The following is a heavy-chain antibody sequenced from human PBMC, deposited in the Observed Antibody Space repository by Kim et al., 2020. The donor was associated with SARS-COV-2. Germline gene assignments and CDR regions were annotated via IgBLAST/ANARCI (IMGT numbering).Heavy chain of an antibody. CDR1: GGSISSGSYY. CDR2: IYTSGST. D-gene: IGHD6-13*01. Sequence: SETLSLTCTVSGGSISSGSYYWSWIRQPAGKGLEWIGRIYTSGSTNYNPSLKSRVTISVDTSKNQFSLKLSSVTAADTAVYYCARDRIAAAGTDYYYYGMDIWGQGTTVTVSS. V-gene: IGHV4-61*02. CDR3: ARDRIAAAGTDYYYYGMDI. J-gene: IGHJ6*02.